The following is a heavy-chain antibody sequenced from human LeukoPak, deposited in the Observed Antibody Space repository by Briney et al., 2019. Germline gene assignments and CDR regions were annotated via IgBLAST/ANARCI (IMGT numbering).Heavy chain of an antibody. V-gene: IGHV3-64*01. CDR1: GFTFSSYA. J-gene: IGHJ4*02. D-gene: IGHD4-17*01. CDR3: ARRGNYYGDSMDH. CDR2: ISSNGGST. Sequence: PGGSLRLSCVASGFTFSSYAMHWVRQAPGKGLEYVSAISSNGGSTYYANSVKGRFTISRDNSKNTLYLQMGNLRAEDMAVYHCARRGNYYGDSMDHWGQGTLVTVSS.